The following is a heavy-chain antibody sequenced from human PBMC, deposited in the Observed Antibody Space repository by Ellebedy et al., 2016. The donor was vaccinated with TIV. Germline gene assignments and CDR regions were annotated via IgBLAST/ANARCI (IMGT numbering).Heavy chain of an antibody. J-gene: IGHJ4*02. CDR2: IWYDGSNK. CDR1: GFTFSSYG. Sequence: GESLKISCAASGFTFSSYGMHWVRQAPGKGLEWVAFIWYDGSNKYSADSVKGRFTISRDNSKNTLYLQMNSLRAEDTAVYYCASKGIAAATTWGPFDYWGQGTLVTVSS. CDR3: ASKGIAAATTWGPFDY. D-gene: IGHD6-13*01. V-gene: IGHV3-33*08.